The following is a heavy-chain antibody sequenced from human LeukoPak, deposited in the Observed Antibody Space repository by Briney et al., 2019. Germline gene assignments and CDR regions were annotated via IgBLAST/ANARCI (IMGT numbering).Heavy chain of an antibody. CDR2: ISSSSSYI. J-gene: IGHJ4*02. V-gene: IGHV3-21*01. CDR3: ARDNILTGYCDY. CDR1: GFTFSSYS. Sequence: GGSLRLSCAASGFTFSSYSMNWVRQAPGKGLEWVSSISSSSSYIYYADSVKGRFTISRDNAKNSLYLQMNSLRAEDTAVYYCARDNILTGYCDYWGQGTLVTVSS. D-gene: IGHD3-9*01.